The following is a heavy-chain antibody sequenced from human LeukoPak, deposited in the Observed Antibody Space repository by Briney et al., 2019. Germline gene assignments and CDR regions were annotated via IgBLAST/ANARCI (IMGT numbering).Heavy chain of an antibody. V-gene: IGHV3-7*01. J-gene: IGHJ4*02. Sequence: GGSLRLSCAGSGFTFSSYWMSWVRQAPGKGLEWVANIKQDGSEKYYVDSVKGRFTISRDNAKNSLYLQMNSLRAEDTAVYYCARSRYFDYWGQGTLVTVSS. CDR1: GFTFSSYW. CDR2: IKQDGSEK. D-gene: IGHD1-14*01. CDR3: ARSRYFDY.